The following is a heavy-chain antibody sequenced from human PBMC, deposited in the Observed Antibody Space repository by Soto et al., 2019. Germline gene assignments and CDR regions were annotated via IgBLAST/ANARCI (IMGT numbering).Heavy chain of an antibody. CDR1: GGSFSGYY. J-gene: IGHJ6*03. CDR3: ARGGGSGSYYRHYYMDV. Sequence: QVQLQQWGAGLLKPSETLSLTCAVYGGSFSGYYWSWIRQPPGKGLAWIGEINHSGSTNYNPSLKSRVTISVDTSKAQFSLKVSSVTAADTAVYYCARGGGSGSYYRHYYMDVWGKGTTVTVSS. CDR2: INHSGST. D-gene: IGHD3-10*01. V-gene: IGHV4-34*01.